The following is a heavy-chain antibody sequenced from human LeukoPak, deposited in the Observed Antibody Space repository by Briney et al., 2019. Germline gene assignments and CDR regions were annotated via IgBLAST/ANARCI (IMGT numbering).Heavy chain of an antibody. D-gene: IGHD2-8*01. CDR1: GGTFSSYA. CDR3: ARAGHSGYCTNGVCFYPVPHDY. J-gene: IGHJ4*02. Sequence: ASVKVSCKASGGTFSSYAISWVRQAPGQGLEWMGWINPNSGGTNYAQKFQGRVTMTRDTSISTAYMELSRLRSDDTAVYYCARAGHSGYCTNGVCFYPVPHDYWGQGTLVTVSS. V-gene: IGHV1-2*02. CDR2: INPNSGGT.